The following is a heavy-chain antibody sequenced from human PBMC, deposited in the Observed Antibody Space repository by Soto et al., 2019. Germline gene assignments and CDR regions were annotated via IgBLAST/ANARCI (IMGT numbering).Heavy chain of an antibody. CDR1: GGSFSGYY. CDR3: ARGYCSGGSCYPDRQDY. D-gene: IGHD2-15*01. Sequence: PSETLSLTCAVYGGSFSGYYWSWIRQPPGKGLEWIGEINHSGSTNYNPSLKSRVTISVDTSKNQFSLKLSSVTAADTAVYYCARGYCSGGSCYPDRQDYWGQGTLVT. CDR2: INHSGST. J-gene: IGHJ4*02. V-gene: IGHV4-34*01.